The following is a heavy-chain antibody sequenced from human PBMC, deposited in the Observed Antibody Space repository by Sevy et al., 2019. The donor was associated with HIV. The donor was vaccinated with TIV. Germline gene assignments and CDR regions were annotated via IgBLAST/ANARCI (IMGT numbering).Heavy chain of an antibody. CDR1: GGSISSYY. CDR3: ARARPLYYYDSSGYYFDY. V-gene: IGHV4-59*01. CDR2: IYYSGRT. Sequence: SETLSLTCTVSGGSISSYYWSWIRQPPGKGLEWIGYIYYSGRTNYNPSLKSRVTISVDTSKNQFSLKLSSVTAADTAVYYCARARPLYYYDSSGYYFDYWGQGTLVTVSS. D-gene: IGHD3-22*01. J-gene: IGHJ4*02.